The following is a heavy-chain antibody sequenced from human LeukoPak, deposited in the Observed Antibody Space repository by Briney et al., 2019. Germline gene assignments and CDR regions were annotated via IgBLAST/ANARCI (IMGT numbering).Heavy chain of an antibody. Sequence: PGGSLRLSCAASGLTFSSYAMSWVRQAPGKGLEWVSTISGSGGSTYYADSVKGRFTISRDNSKNTLYLQMNSLRAEDTAVYYCAKSSKGLYNEPFGLWGQGTLVTVSS. J-gene: IGHJ4*02. CDR3: AKSSKGLYNEPFGL. CDR2: ISGSGGST. V-gene: IGHV3-23*01. D-gene: IGHD1-1*01. CDR1: GLTFSSYA.